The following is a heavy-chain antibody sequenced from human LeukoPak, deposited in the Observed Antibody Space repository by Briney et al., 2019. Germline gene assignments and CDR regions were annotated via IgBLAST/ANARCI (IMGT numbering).Heavy chain of an antibody. CDR3: AREGTSYYYGMDV. CDR2: ISYDGSNK. V-gene: IGHV3-30-3*01. CDR1: GFTFSNYA. D-gene: IGHD1-14*01. J-gene: IGHJ6*02. Sequence: GGSLRLSCAASGFTFSNYAMHWVRQAPGKGLEWVAVISYDGSNKYYADSVKGRFTISRDNSKNTLYLQMNSLRAEDTAVYYCAREGTSYYYGMDVWGQGTTVTVSS.